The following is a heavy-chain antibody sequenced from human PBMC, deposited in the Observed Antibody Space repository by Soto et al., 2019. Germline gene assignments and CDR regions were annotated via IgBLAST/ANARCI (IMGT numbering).Heavy chain of an antibody. J-gene: IGHJ3*02. CDR3: AKDHAGYSSGWYATFDI. CDR1: GFTFSSYA. CDR2: ISGSGGST. V-gene: IGHV3-23*01. D-gene: IGHD6-19*01. Sequence: PGGSLRLSCAASGFTFSSYAMSWVRQAPGKGLEWVSAISGSGGSTYYADSVKGRFTISRDNSKNTLYLQMNSLRAEDTAVYYCAKDHAGYSSGWYATFDIWGQGTMVTVSS.